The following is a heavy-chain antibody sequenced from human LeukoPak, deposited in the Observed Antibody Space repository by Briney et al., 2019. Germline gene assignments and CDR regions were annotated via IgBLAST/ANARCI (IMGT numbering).Heavy chain of an antibody. D-gene: IGHD5-18*01. V-gene: IGHV3-23*01. Sequence: GGSLRLSCAAPGFTFSSYGMSWVRQAPGKGLEWVSAISGSGGSTYYADSVKGRFTISRDNSKNTLYLQMNSLRAEDTAVYYCAKMVDTAMVTFYYYYMDVWGKGTTVTIS. CDR3: AKMVDTAMVTFYYYYMDV. CDR1: GFTFSSYG. CDR2: ISGSGGST. J-gene: IGHJ6*03.